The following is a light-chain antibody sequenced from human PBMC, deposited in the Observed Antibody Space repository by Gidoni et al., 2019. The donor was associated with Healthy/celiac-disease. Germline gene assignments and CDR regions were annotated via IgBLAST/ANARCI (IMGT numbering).Light chain of an antibody. CDR3: QQSYSTPRT. CDR2: AAS. V-gene: IGKV1-39*01. Sequence: DLQMPHSPSSLSASVGDRVTITCRASQSISSYLNWYQQKPGKAPKLLIYAASSLQSGVPSRFSGSGSGTDFTLTISSLQPEDFATYYCQQSYSTPRTFGQXTKVEIK. J-gene: IGKJ1*01. CDR1: QSISSY.